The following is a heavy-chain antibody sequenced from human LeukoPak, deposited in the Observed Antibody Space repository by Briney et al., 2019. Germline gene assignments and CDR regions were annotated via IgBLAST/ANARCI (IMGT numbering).Heavy chain of an antibody. J-gene: IGHJ3*02. V-gene: IGHV3-30*03. Sequence: GGSLRLSCAASGFTFSSYGMHWVRQAPGKGLEWVAVISYDGSNKYYADSVKGRFTISRDNSKNTLYLQMNSLRAEDTAVYYCARDGNFGYDAFDIWGQGTMVTVSS. D-gene: IGHD3-10*01. CDR3: ARDGNFGYDAFDI. CDR2: ISYDGSNK. CDR1: GFTFSSYG.